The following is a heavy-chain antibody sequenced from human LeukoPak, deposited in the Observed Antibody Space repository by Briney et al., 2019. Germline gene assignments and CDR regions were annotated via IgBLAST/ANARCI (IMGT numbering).Heavy chain of an antibody. CDR3: ARDLLLYSSGWTGFFDY. Sequence: ASVKVSCKPSGYTFSSYGISWVRQAPGQGLEWMGWINVHNGNTKYTQKFQGRVTMTTDISTSTAYMELRGLRSDDTAVYYCARDLLLYSSGWTGFFDYWGQGTLVTVPS. CDR2: INVHNGNT. V-gene: IGHV1-18*01. CDR1: GYTFSSYG. D-gene: IGHD6-25*01. J-gene: IGHJ4*02.